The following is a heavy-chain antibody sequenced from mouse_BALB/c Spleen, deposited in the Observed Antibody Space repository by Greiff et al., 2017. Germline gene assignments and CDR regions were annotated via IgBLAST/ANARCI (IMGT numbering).Heavy chain of an antibody. J-gene: IGHJ4*01. CDR1: GFSLTSYG. V-gene: IGHV2-9*02. CDR3: ARDAGSYYDDYYAMDY. Sequence: VQRVESGPGLVAPSQSLSITCTVSGFSLTSYGVHWVRQPPGKGLEWLGVIWAGGSTNYNSALMSRLSISKDNSKSQVFLKMNSLQTDDTAMYYCARDAGSYYDDYYAMDYWGQGTSVTVSS. D-gene: IGHD2-4*01. CDR2: IWAGGST.